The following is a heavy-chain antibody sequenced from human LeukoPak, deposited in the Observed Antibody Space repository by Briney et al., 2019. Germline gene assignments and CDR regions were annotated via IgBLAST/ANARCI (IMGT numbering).Heavy chain of an antibody. CDR3: AKGGDH. Sequence: GGSLRLSCAASGFTFSSYSLHWVRQAPGQGLEWVAVISSGGGTKYYGDSVKGRFTSSRDNSRNTLSLEMNSLRAEDTAVYYCAKGGDHWGQGTLVTVSS. CDR2: ISSGGGTK. V-gene: IGHV3-30*18. J-gene: IGHJ4*02. CDR1: GFTFSSYS. D-gene: IGHD3-16*01.